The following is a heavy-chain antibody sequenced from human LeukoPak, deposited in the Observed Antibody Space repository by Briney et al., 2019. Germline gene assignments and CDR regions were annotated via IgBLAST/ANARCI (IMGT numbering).Heavy chain of an antibody. V-gene: IGHV4-59*08. J-gene: IGHJ4*02. CDR3: ARAGGSSSWYRFDY. D-gene: IGHD6-13*01. CDR2: IYYSGST. CDR1: GGSISSYY. Sequence: PSETLSLTCTVSGGSISSYYRSWIRQPPGKGLEWIGYIYYSGSTNYNPSLKSRVTISVDTSKNQFSLKLSSVTAADTAVYYCARAGGSSSWYRFDYWGQGTLVTVSS.